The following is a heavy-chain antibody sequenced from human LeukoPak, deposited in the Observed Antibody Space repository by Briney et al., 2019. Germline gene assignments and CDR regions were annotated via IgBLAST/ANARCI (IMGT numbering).Heavy chain of an antibody. CDR3: ARYHEFCRSTSCYAIDY. D-gene: IGHD2-2*01. J-gene: IGHJ4*02. CDR2: ISAYNGNT. CDR1: GYTFTSYG. V-gene: IGHV1-18*01. Sequence: ASVKVSCKASGYTFTSYGISWVRQAPGQGLEWMGWISAYNGNTNCAQKLQGRVTMTTDTSTSTAYMELRSLRSDDTAVYYCARYHEFCRSTSCYAIDYWGQGTLVTVSS.